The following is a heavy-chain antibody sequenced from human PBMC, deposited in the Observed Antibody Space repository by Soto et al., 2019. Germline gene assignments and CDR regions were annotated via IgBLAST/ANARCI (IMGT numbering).Heavy chain of an antibody. J-gene: IGHJ4*02. CDR2: VSIGGST. CDR3: AKRRGAGGHFDY. Sequence: DVQLLESGGGLVQPEGSLRLSCAASGFTFSSYAMGWVRQGPGKGVEWVAVVSIGGSTHYADSVRGRFTISRDNSKNTLSLQMNSRTAEATAVYFCAKRRGAGGHFDYWGQGALVTVSS. CDR1: GFTFSSYA. V-gene: IGHV3-23*01. D-gene: IGHD2-15*01.